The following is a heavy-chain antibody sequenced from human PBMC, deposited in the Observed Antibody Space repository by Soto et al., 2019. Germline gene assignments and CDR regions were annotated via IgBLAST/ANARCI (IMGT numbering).Heavy chain of an antibody. Sequence: QAQLVQSGDAVRKPGSSVKVSCKASGYIFVNYGIAWVRQAPGQGLAWMGWISPYSGKTHYASKAQGSRTTTTDTSTSTAYMDLGSLTSDDTAVYYCAMVDNYRTPTPQDVWGQGTTVTVSS. CDR1: GYIFVNYG. CDR2: ISPYSGKT. J-gene: IGHJ6*02. V-gene: IGHV1-18*01. CDR3: AMVDNYRTPTPQDV. D-gene: IGHD5-12*01.